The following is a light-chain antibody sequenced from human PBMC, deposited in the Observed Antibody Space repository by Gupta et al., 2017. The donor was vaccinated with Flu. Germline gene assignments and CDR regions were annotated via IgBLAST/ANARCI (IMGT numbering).Light chain of an antibody. Sequence: SPELTHDPAVSVALGQTVRITCQGDSHSNSYASWYQQKPGQAPLLVIYAKNIRPSGIPARFSCSSSGNTTSLTITGAQAEDEADYYCNSRDSTDNHQAVFGGGTKLTVL. CDR3: NSRDSTDNHQAV. CDR2: AKN. V-gene: IGLV3-19*01. J-gene: IGLJ2*01. CDR1: SHSNSY.